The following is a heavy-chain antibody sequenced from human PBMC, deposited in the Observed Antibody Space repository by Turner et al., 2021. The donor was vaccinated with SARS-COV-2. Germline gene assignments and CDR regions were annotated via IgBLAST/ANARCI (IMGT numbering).Heavy chain of an antibody. CDR2: ISFDGTNK. CDR1: GFTFSGYA. Sequence: QVQLVESGGGLVQPGRSLRLSCAASGFTFSGYAIHWVRQAPGKGLEWVAVISFDGTNKCYADSVKGRFTISRDNSKNTLYLQMNSLRTEDTAVYYCATNSPTNAFDIWGQGTMVTVSS. CDR3: ATNSPTNAFDI. V-gene: IGHV3-30*03. D-gene: IGHD1-1*01. J-gene: IGHJ3*02.